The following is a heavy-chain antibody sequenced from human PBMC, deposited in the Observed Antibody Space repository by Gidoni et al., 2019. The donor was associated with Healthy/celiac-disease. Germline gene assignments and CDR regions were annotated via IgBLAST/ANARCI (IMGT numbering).Heavy chain of an antibody. J-gene: IGHJ6*03. D-gene: IGHD3-3*01. CDR3: ARDHLSPLRNRGIFGMDYYYYMDV. Sequence: EVQLVESGGGLVKPGGSLGLSCAASGFTFSSYSMNWVRQAPGKGLEWVSSISSSSSYIYYADSVKGRFTISRDNAKNSLYLQMNSLRAEDTAVYYCARDHLSPLRNRGIFGMDYYYYMDVWGKGTTVTVSS. CDR1: GFTFSSYS. CDR2: ISSSSSYI. V-gene: IGHV3-21*01.